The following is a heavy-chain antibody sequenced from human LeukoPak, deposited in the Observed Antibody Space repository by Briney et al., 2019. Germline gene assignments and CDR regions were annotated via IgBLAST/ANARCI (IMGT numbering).Heavy chain of an antibody. D-gene: IGHD6-19*01. CDR3: ASAQWLATFDY. Sequence: GGSLRLSCAASGFTVSSNYMSWVRQAPGKGLEWVSIIYSDGSTYYADSVKGRFTISRDNSKNTLYLQMNGLRVEDTAVYHCASAQWLATFDYWGQGTLVTVSS. CDR1: GFTVSSNY. J-gene: IGHJ4*02. V-gene: IGHV3-66*01. CDR2: IYSDGST.